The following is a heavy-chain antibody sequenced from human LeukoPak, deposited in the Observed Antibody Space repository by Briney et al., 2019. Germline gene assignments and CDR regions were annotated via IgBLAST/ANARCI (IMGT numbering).Heavy chain of an antibody. CDR1: GFTFSSYG. CDR2: ISYDGSNK. D-gene: IGHD3-22*01. V-gene: IGHV3-30*18. Sequence: PGRSLRLSCAASGFTFSSYGMHWVRQAPGKGLEWVAVISYDGSNKYYADSVKGRFTISRDNSKNTLYLQMNSLRAEDTAVYYCAKVGYYYDNSGYLDYWGQGTLVTVSS. CDR3: AKVGYYYDNSGYLDY. J-gene: IGHJ4*02.